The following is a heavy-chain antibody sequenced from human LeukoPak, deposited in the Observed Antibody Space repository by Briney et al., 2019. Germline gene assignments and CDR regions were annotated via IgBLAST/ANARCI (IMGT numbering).Heavy chain of an antibody. CDR1: GFTFSSYS. J-gene: IGHJ4*02. Sequence: GGSLRLSCAASGFTFSSYSMNWVRQAPGKGLEWISHISSSSSTTSYADSVKGRFTISRDNVKESLYLQMNSLRDEDTAIYYCARGGQLGGQGTLVTASS. D-gene: IGHD1-1*01. V-gene: IGHV3-48*02. CDR3: ARGGQL. CDR2: ISSSSSTT.